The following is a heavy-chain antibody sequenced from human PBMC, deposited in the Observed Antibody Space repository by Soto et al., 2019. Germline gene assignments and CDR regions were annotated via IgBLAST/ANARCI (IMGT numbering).Heavy chain of an antibody. CDR3: ARGHSTSGYAS. CDR2: IHHSGST. V-gene: IGHV4-34*01. CDR1: GASFSGYY. Sequence: PSETLSLTCSVYGASFSGYYWSWIRQSPGKGLEWIGEIHHSGSTHYNPSLKSRLTFSIDESQSQFYMMLTSVTAADTALYFCARGHSTSGYASWGQGSLVTVSS. D-gene: IGHD6-6*01. J-gene: IGHJ5*02.